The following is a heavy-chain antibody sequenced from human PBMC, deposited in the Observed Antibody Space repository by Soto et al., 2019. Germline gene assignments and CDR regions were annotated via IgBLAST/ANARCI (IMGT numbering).Heavy chain of an antibody. D-gene: IGHD1-1*01. CDR2: IIPIFGTA. Sequence: SVKVSCKASGGTFSSYAISWVRQAPGQGLEWMGGIIPIFGTANYAQKFQGRVTITADKSTSTAYMELSSLRSEDTAVYYCARSAPAGNHYYYGMDVWGQGTTVTVSS. CDR1: GGTFSSYA. V-gene: IGHV1-69*06. CDR3: ARSAPAGNHYYYGMDV. J-gene: IGHJ6*02.